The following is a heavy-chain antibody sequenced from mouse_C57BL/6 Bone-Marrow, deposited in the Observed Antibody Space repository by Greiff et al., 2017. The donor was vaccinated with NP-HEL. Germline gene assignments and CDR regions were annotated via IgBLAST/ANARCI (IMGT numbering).Heavy chain of an antibody. V-gene: IGHV1-55*01. CDR2: IYPGSGST. Sequence: QVQLQQPGAELVKPGASVKMSCKASGYTFTSYWITWVKQRPGQGLEWIGDIYPGSGSTNYNEKFKSKATLTVDTSSSTAYMQLSSLTSEDSAVYYCARGIYYDYDRYFDYWGQGTTLTVSS. D-gene: IGHD2-4*01. J-gene: IGHJ2*01. CDR3: ARGIYYDYDRYFDY. CDR1: GYTFTSYW.